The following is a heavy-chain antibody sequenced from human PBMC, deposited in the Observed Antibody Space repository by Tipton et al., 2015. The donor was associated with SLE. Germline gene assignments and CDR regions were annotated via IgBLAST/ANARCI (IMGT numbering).Heavy chain of an antibody. Sequence: TLSLTCTVSGGSISSGSYFWGWIRQPPGKGLEWIGSIYYSGSTNYNPSLKSRVTISVDTSKNQFSLKLSSVTAADTAVYYCARGGVAATPDYWGQGTLVTVSS. CDR2: IYYSGST. CDR3: ARGGVAATPDY. D-gene: IGHD2-15*01. J-gene: IGHJ4*02. CDR1: GGSISSGSYF. V-gene: IGHV4-39*07.